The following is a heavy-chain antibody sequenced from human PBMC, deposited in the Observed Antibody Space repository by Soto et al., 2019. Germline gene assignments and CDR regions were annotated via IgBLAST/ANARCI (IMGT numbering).Heavy chain of an antibody. CDR3: AHRVLRTVFGLVTTTAIYFDF. J-gene: IGHJ4*02. V-gene: IGHV2-5*02. CDR1: GFSLTTSGVG. Sequence: QITLNESGPTVVRPTETLTLTCRFSGFSLTTSGVGVGSIRQSPGKAPERLALMYLDVDKRYSASLKSRLTITKDTSKMQVVLTVSALDPTHTATYSCAHRVLRTVFGLVTTTAIYFDFWGQGTPVAVSS. CDR2: MYLDVDK. D-gene: IGHD3-3*01.